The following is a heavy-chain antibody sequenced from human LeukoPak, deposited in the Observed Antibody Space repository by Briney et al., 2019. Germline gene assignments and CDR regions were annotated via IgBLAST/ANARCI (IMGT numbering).Heavy chain of an antibody. V-gene: IGHV3-74*01. CDR3: AKVPHYYYDSSGYYW. Sequence: GGSLRLSXAASGFTFSSYWMHWVRQAPGRGLVWVSRINSDGSSTSYADSVKGRFTISRDNSKNTLYLQMNSLRAEDTAVYYCAKVPHYYYDSSGYYWGGQGTRVTVSS. D-gene: IGHD3-22*01. CDR1: GFTFSSYW. CDR2: INSDGSST. J-gene: IGHJ4*02.